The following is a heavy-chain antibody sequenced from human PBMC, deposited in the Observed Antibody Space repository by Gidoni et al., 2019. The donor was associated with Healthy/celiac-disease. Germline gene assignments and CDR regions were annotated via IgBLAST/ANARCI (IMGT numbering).Heavy chain of an antibody. CDR2: IFSNDEK. J-gene: IGHJ5*02. CDR3: ARSTGYSSSWYWGNWFDP. D-gene: IGHD6-13*01. CDR1: GFSLSNARMG. V-gene: IGHV2-26*01. Sequence: QVTLKESGPVLVKPTETLTLTCTVPGFSLSNARMGVSWIRQPPGKALEWLAHIFSNDEKSYSTSLKSRLTISKDTSKSQVVLTMTNMDPVDTATYYCARSTGYSSSWYWGNWFDPWGQGTLVTVSS.